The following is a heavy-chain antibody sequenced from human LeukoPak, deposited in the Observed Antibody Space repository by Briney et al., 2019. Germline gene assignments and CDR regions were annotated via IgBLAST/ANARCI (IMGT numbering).Heavy chain of an antibody. V-gene: IGHV4-34*01. CDR2: INHSGST. J-gene: IGHJ4*02. Sequence: SETLSLTCAVYGGSFSGYYWSWIRQPPGKGLEWIGEINHSGSTNYNPSLESRVTISVDTSKNQFSLKLSSVTAADTAVYYCARAGGSHWGQGTLVTVSS. D-gene: IGHD3-16*01. CDR1: GGSFSGYY. CDR3: ARAGGSH.